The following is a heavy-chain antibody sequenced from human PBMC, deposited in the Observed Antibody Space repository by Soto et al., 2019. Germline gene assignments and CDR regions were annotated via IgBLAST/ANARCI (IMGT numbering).Heavy chain of an antibody. CDR3: AKLPLANRYFDY. V-gene: IGHV3-23*01. Sequence: EVQVLDSGGGLVQPGGSLRLSCAASGFTFSNYAMSWVRQAPGKGLEWVSIISGSGGSTYYADSVTGRFTISRDNSENTSSLQMNSLRAEDTAIYYCAKLPLANRYFDYWGQGNLVIFSS. D-gene: IGHD1-20*01. CDR2: ISGSGGST. J-gene: IGHJ4*02. CDR1: GFTFSNYA.